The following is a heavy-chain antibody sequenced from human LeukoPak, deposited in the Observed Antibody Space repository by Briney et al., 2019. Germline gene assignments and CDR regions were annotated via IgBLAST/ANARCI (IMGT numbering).Heavy chain of an antibody. V-gene: IGHV3-73*01. CDR2: IRSKANSYAT. J-gene: IGHJ4*02. D-gene: IGHD5-24*01. Sequence: PGGSLRLSCAASGFTFSGSAMHWVRQASGKGLEWVGRIRSKANSYATAYAASVKGRFTISRDDSKNTAYLQMNSLRAEDTAVYYCARLGMATINWGQGTLVTVSS. CDR1: GFTFSGSA. CDR3: ARLGMATIN.